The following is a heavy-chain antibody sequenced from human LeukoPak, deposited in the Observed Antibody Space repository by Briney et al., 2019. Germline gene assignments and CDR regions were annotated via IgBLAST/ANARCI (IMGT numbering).Heavy chain of an antibody. CDR2: INTDGSST. Sequence: GGSLRLSCAASGFTFSSYWMHWVRQAPGKGLVWVSRINTDGSSTSYADSVKGRFTISRDNAKNTLYLQMNSLRAEDTAVYYCALAPITIFGVERYDYWGQGTLVTVSS. J-gene: IGHJ4*02. CDR3: ALAPITIFGVERYDY. D-gene: IGHD3-3*01. V-gene: IGHV3-74*01. CDR1: GFTFSSYW.